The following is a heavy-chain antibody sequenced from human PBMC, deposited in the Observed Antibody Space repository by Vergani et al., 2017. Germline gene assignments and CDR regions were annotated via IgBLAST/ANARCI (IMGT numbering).Heavy chain of an antibody. CDR1: GFTFSSYS. D-gene: IGHD3-3*01. Sequence: EVQLVESGGGLVKPGGSLRLSCAASGFTFSSYSMNWVRQAPGKGLEWVSSISSSSSYIYYADSVKGRFTISRDNAKNSLYLKMNSLRAEDMAVYYCARDHPPEEIFGVVIIGGYFDYWGQGTLVTVSS. J-gene: IGHJ4*02. V-gene: IGHV3-21*01. CDR2: ISSSSSYI. CDR3: ARDHPPEEIFGVVIIGGYFDY.